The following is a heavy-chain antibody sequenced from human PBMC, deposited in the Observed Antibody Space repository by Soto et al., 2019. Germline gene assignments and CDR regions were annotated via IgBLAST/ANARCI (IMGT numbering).Heavy chain of an antibody. D-gene: IGHD3-10*01. CDR2: VRHSGTT. V-gene: IGHV4-59*08. Sequence: PSETLSLTCTVSGASISDYYWSWIRQSPGRGPEWIGYVRHSGTTNYNPSLESRVTISVDTSKNQFSLKLSSVTAADTAVYYCARRQALGSGSYDGPGTYYYYYGMDVWGQGTKVTVSS. CDR1: GASISDYY. CDR3: ARRQALGSGSYDGPGTYYYYYGMDV. J-gene: IGHJ6*02.